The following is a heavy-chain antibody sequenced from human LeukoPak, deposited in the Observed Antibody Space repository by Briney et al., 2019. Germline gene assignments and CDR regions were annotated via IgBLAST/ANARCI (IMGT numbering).Heavy chain of an antibody. J-gene: IGHJ4*02. D-gene: IGHD2-15*01. Sequence: ASVKVSCKASGYTFTSYGISWVRQAPGQGLEWMGWTSAYNGNTNYAQKFQGRVTMTRDTSTSTVYMELSSLRSEDTAVYYCARDRRYCSGGSCPKFDYWGQGTLVTVSS. V-gene: IGHV1-18*01. CDR1: GYTFTSYG. CDR2: TSAYNGNT. CDR3: ARDRRYCSGGSCPKFDY.